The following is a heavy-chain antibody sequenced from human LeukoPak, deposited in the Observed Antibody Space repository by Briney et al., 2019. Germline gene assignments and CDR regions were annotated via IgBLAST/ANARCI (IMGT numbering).Heavy chain of an antibody. CDR2: INHSGST. CDR1: GGSFSGYY. D-gene: IGHD6-13*01. CDR3: ARDSSSWYRNPFDY. V-gene: IGHV4-34*01. J-gene: IGHJ4*02. Sequence: SETLSLTCAVYGGSFSGYYWSWIRQPPGKGLEWIGEINHSGSTNYNPSLKSRVTISVDTSKNQFSLKLSSVTAADTAVYDCARDSSSWYRNPFDYWGQGTLVTVSS.